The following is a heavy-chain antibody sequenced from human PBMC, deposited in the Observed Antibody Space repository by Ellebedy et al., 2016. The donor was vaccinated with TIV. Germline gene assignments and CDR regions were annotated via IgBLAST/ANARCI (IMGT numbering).Heavy chain of an antibody. CDR3: ARDGAGRWDY. J-gene: IGHJ4*02. CDR1: GSSISSGSY. V-gene: IGHV4-38-2*02. CDR2: MFNSWST. Sequence: MPSETLSLTCSVSGSSISSGSYWGWIRQPPGRGLEWIGSMFNSWSTYYSPSLKSRVTISVDTSKNQLSLRLGSVTAADTAVYYCARDGAGRWDYWGPGTLVTVSS. D-gene: IGHD4-23*01.